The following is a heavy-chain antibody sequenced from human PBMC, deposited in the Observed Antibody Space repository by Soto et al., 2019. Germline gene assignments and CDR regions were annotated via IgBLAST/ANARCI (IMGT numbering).Heavy chain of an antibody. Sequence: SVKVSCKASGGTFSAYAISWVRQAPGQGLEWMGGILPLSGTSNYTQRFQGRVTITADKSTSTAYMELSSLRPDDTAVYYCARTNPTKYYDYVWGDYPREGIDVWGQGTTVTVYS. D-gene: IGHD3-16*02. J-gene: IGHJ6*02. CDR1: GGTFSAYA. V-gene: IGHV1-69*06. CDR2: ILPLSGTS. CDR3: ARTNPTKYYDYVWGDYPREGIDV.